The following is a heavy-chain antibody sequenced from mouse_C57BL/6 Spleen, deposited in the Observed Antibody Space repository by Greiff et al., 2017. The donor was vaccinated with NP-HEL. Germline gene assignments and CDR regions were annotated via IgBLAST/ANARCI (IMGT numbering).Heavy chain of an antibody. CDR2: INPSTGGT. V-gene: IGHV1-42*01. Sequence: VHVKQSGPELVKPGASVKISCKASGYSFTGYYMNWVKQSPEKSLEWIGEINPSTGGTTYNQKFKAKATLTVDKSSSTAYMQLKSLTSEDSAVYYCARGGYSNYLDYWGQGTTLTVSS. CDR1: GYSFTGYY. CDR3: ARGGYSNYLDY. D-gene: IGHD2-5*01. J-gene: IGHJ2*01.